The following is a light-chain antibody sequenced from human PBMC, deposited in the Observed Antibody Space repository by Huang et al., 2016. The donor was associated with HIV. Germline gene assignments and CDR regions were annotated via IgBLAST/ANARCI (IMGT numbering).Light chain of an antibody. CDR2: AAS. J-gene: IGKJ1*01. CDR3: QQTYSAVT. Sequence: DIQMTQSPSSLSASVGDRVTITCRASQTINNYLNWYHQKPGKAPKLLVYAASSLQSGFPSRFSGSGSGTEFTLTISSLQLEDFATYYCQQTYSAVTFGQGTKVEIK. V-gene: IGKV1-39*01. CDR1: QTINNY.